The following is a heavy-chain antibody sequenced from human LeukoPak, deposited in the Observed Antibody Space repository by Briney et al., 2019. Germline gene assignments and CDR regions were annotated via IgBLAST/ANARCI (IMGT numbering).Heavy chain of an antibody. CDR1: GFTFSSYE. CDR3: ARRSQQQLVRAYYYYYYYMDV. Sequence: GGSLRLSCAASGFTFSSYEMNWVRQAPGKGLEWVSYISSSGSTIYYADSVKGRFTNSRDNAKNSLYLQMNSLRAEDTAVYYCARRSQQQLVRAYYYYYYYMDVWGKGTTVTISS. CDR2: ISSSGSTI. V-gene: IGHV3-48*03. D-gene: IGHD6-13*01. J-gene: IGHJ6*03.